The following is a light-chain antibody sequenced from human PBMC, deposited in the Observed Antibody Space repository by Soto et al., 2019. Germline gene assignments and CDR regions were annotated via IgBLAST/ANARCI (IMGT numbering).Light chain of an antibody. CDR1: QDISNY. V-gene: IGKV1-27*01. J-gene: IGKJ2*01. Sequence: DIQMTQSPSSLSASVGDRVTITCRASQDISNYLAWYQQKPGEVPKLLIYAASTLQKGVQSRFSGSGFGTLFTLSINNLQPDDVATYYCQKYNSAPKTFGRGTRLEIK. CDR2: AAS. CDR3: QKYNSAPKT.